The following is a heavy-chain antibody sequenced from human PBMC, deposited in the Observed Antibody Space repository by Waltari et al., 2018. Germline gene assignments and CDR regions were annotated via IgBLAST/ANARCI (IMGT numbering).Heavy chain of an antibody. CDR3: VRDFGDHRTDY. V-gene: IGHV4-39*02. CDR2: IDYSGTT. Sequence: QLQLQESGPGLVKSSETLALTCTVSDGSISSSGYSWGWIRQPPAKGLEWIGTIDYSGTTYYNPSLKSRVTISVDTSKRQFSLKLNSVTAADTAVYYCVRDFGDHRTDYWGQGTLVTVSS. D-gene: IGHD4-17*01. J-gene: IGHJ4*02. CDR1: DGSISSSGYS.